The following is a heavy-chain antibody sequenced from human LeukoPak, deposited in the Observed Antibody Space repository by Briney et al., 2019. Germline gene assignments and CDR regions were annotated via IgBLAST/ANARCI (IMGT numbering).Heavy chain of an antibody. CDR2: IYTSGST. J-gene: IGHJ4*02. CDR3: ARRSGGNSLFDY. Sequence: SETLSLTCTVSGGSISSYYWSWIRQPAGKGLEWIGRIYTSGSTNYNPSLKSRVTISVDRSKNQFSLKLTSVTAADTAVYYCARRSGGNSLFDYWGQGTLVTVSS. D-gene: IGHD4-23*01. CDR1: GGSISSYY. V-gene: IGHV4-4*07.